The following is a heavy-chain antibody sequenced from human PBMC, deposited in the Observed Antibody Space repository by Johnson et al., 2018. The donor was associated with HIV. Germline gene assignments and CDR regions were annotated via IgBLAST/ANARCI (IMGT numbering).Heavy chain of an antibody. Sequence: QVQLVESGGGVVQPGRSLRLSCAASGFTFSSYAMHWVRQAPGKGLEWVAVISYDGINKYYADSVKGRFTISRDNSKNTLFLQMNSLRAEDTAVYYCANSYSSSSGNNDYAFDIWGQGTMVTVSS. CDR2: ISYDGINK. J-gene: IGHJ3*02. V-gene: IGHV3-30*14. D-gene: IGHD6-6*01. CDR1: GFTFSSYA. CDR3: ANSYSSSSGNNDYAFDI.